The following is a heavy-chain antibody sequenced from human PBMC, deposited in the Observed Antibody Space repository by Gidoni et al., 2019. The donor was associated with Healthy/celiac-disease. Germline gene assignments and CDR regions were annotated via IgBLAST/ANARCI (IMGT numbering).Heavy chain of an antibody. J-gene: IGHJ4*02. CDR1: GFTFGAYA. CDR2: IRSKAYGGTT. D-gene: IGHD1-26*01. CDR3: TSNPSGSYPQIG. Sequence: EVQLVEAGGGLVKPGRSLRLSCTASGFTFGAYAMSWFRQAPGKGLEWVGFIRSKAYGGTTEYAASVKGRFTISRDDSKSIAYLQMNSLKTEDTAVYYCTSNPSGSYPQIGWGQGTLVTVSS. V-gene: IGHV3-49*05.